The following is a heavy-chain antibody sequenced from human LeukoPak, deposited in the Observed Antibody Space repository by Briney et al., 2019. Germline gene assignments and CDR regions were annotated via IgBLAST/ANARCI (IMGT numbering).Heavy chain of an antibody. CDR2: INPSGRDT. Sequence: GGSLRLSCTASGFPFSSFAMTWVRPAPGQGLEWVSSINPSGRDTYYADSVKGRFTVSRDNSKSTLCLQMNSLRAEDTALYYCAKRVPYSATSAYFDYWGQGTLVTVSS. J-gene: IGHJ4*02. D-gene: IGHD5-12*01. CDR1: GFPFSSFA. CDR3: AKRVPYSATSAYFDY. V-gene: IGHV3-23*01.